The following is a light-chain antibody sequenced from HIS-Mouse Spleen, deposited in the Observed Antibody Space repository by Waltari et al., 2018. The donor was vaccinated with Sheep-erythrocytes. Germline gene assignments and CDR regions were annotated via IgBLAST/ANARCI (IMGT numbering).Light chain of an antibody. V-gene: IGLV2-11*02. CDR2: DVS. CDR1: STDVGVYNY. Sequence: QSALTQPRSGSGSPGQSATIPCTGTSTDVGVYNYVSWYQQHPGKAPKLMIYDVSKRPSGVPDRFSGSKSGNTASLTISGLQAEDEADYYCCSYAGSYNHVFATGTKVTVL. CDR3: CSYAGSYNHV. J-gene: IGLJ1*01.